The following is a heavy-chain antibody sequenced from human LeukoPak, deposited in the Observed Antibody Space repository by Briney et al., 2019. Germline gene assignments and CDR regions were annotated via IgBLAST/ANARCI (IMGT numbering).Heavy chain of an antibody. CDR1: GFTFSSYT. V-gene: IGHV3-21*01. D-gene: IGHD3-10*01. CDR3: ARETGDVLLGAFDI. J-gene: IGHJ3*02. CDR2: ITSIGGYI. Sequence: GGSLRLSCAASGFTFSSYTMNWVRQAPGKGLEWVSSITSIGGYIYYADSVKGRFTISRDNAKNSLYLQMNSLRAEDTAVYYCARETGDVLLGAFDIWGQGAMVTVSS.